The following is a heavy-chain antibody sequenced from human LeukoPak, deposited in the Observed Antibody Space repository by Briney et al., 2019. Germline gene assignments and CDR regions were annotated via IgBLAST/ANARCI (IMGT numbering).Heavy chain of an antibody. J-gene: IGHJ4*02. CDR2: ISSDGSNK. CDR3: ARDRADYDSSGYLTGAYFDY. Sequence: PGGSLRLSCAASGFTFSGYSMHWVRQAPGKGLEWVAVISSDGSNKYYADSVKGRFTISRDNSKNTLYLQMNSLRAEDTAVYYCARDRADYDSSGYLTGAYFDYWGQGTLVTVSS. V-gene: IGHV3-30*04. CDR1: GFTFSGYS. D-gene: IGHD3-22*01.